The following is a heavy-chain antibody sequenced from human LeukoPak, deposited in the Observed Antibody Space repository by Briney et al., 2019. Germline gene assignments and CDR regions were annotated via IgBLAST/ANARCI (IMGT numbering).Heavy chain of an antibody. D-gene: IGHD4-17*01. V-gene: IGHV3-74*01. CDR2: NNGDRNST. CDR3: ARDHGDYCPDY. CDR1: GFSFSSYW. J-gene: IGHJ4*02. Sequence: GGSLRLSYAASGFSFSSYWMHWVCPAPGKGVVWVSLNNGDRNSTRHADSVHGRFTISKDNAKDPLYLQMDTLRAEDTAVYYCARDHGDYCPDYWVRATLASVCS.